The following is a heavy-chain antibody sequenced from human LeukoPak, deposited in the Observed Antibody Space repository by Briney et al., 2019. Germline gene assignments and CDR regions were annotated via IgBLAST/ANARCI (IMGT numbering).Heavy chain of an antibody. CDR2: ISSRSSYI. V-gene: IGHV3-21*01. Sequence: GGSLRLSRAASGFTFSSYSMDWVRQAPGEGLEWVSSISSRSSYIYYADSVKGRFTISRDNAKNSLYLQMNSLRAEDTAVYYCARDAYCSTTSCKEYFDLWGRGILVTVSS. CDR3: ARDAYCSTTSCKEYFDL. D-gene: IGHD2-2*01. CDR1: GFTFSSYS. J-gene: IGHJ2*01.